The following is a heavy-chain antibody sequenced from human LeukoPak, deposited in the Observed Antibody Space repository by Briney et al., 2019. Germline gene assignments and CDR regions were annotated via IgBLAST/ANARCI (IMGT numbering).Heavy chain of an antibody. Sequence: PSGTLSLTCAVSGGSISSSNWWSWVRQPPGKGLEWIGEIYHSGSTNYNPSLKSRVTISVDKSKNQFSLKLSSVTAADTAVYYCARSPTMVRGVHYFDYWGQGTLVTVSS. D-gene: IGHD3-10*01. CDR1: GGSISSSNW. CDR2: IYHSGST. CDR3: ARSPTMVRGVHYFDY. V-gene: IGHV4-4*02. J-gene: IGHJ4*02.